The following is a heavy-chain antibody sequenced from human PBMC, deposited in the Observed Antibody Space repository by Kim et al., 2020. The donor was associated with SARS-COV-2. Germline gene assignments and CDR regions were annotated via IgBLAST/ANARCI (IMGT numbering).Heavy chain of an antibody. J-gene: IGHJ3*02. D-gene: IGHD3-10*01. CDR1: PFPSDDFG. Sequence: GGSLRLSCASSPFPSDDFGLHWVRQVAGKGLEWICDISGDGTTTFYGDSVKGRFTISRDNSRDSLYLHMSSLRIEDTGLYYCAKDLLSGSDDVFDIWGQGTMVTVS. CDR2: ISGDGTTT. CDR3: AKDLLSGSDDVFDI. V-gene: IGHV3-43*02.